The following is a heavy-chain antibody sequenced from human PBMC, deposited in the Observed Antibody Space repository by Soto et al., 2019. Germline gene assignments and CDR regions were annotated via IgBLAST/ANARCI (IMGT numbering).Heavy chain of an antibody. CDR1: GFTFSSYA. J-gene: IGHJ4*02. V-gene: IGHV3-23*01. D-gene: IGHD1-1*01. CDR3: AKRIMSTIGHFDS. CDR2: ISGIGHST. Sequence: GGSLRLSCAASGFTFSSYAMGWVRQAPGKGLEWVSSISGIGHSTYYADSVKGRFTISRDNSKNTLHLQMNSLRAEDTAVYYCAKRIMSTIGHFDSWGQGTLVTVSS.